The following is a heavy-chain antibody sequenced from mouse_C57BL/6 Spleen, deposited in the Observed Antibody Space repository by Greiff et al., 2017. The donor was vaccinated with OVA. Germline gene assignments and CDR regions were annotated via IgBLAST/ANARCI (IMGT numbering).Heavy chain of an antibody. V-gene: IGHV5-16*01. Sequence: EVKLEESEGGLVQPGSSMKLSCTASGFTFSDYYMAWVRQVPEKGLEWVANINYDGSSTYYLDSLKSRFIISRDNAKNILYLQMSSLKSEDTATYYCARASYGYDSYFDVWGTGTTVTVSS. J-gene: IGHJ1*03. CDR1: GFTFSDYY. CDR2: INYDGSST. D-gene: IGHD2-2*01. CDR3: ARASYGYDSYFDV.